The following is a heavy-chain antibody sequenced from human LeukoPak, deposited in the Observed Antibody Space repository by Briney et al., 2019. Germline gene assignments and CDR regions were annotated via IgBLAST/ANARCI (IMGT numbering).Heavy chain of an antibody. Sequence: SETLSLTCAVSGYSISSGYYRGWIRPPPGEGLEWIGRIYHSGSTYYNPSLKSGLTISVDTPKNQFSLHVSAVTATDTAVYYCGRVGRKQLGLDYWGQGTLVSV. CDR2: IYHSGST. D-gene: IGHD6-6*01. CDR3: GRVGRKQLGLDY. J-gene: IGHJ4*02. CDR1: GYSISSGYY. V-gene: IGHV4-38-2*01.